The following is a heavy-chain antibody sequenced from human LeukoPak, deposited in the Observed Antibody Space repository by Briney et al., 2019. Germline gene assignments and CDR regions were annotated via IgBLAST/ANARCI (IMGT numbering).Heavy chain of an antibody. CDR1: GYTFTGYY. CDR3: ARSPDYSRFDY. V-gene: IGHV1-2*02. D-gene: IGHD4-11*01. J-gene: IGHJ4*02. CDR2: INPSSGAT. Sequence: ASVKVSCKASGYTFTGYYMHWVRQAPGQGLEWMGWINPSSGATIFAQKFQGRVTMTRHTSINTAEMELRRLTSDDTAVYFCARSPDYSRFDYWGQGALVTVSS.